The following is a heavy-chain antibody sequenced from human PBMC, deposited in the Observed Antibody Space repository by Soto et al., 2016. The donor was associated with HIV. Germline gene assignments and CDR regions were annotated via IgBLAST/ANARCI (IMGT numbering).Heavy chain of an antibody. J-gene: IGHJ6*02. CDR2: IYSGGST. V-gene: IGHV3-53*02. CDR1: GFTISFNY. Sequence: EVQLVETGGGLIQPGGSLRPSCAASGFTISFNYMSWVRQAPGKGLEWVSVIYSGGSTYYADSVKGRFTISRDNSKNTLYLQMNSLRAEDTAVYYCARGPYSSSWYGMDVWGQGDHGSPSP. D-gene: IGHD6-13*01. CDR3: ARGPYSSSWYGMDV.